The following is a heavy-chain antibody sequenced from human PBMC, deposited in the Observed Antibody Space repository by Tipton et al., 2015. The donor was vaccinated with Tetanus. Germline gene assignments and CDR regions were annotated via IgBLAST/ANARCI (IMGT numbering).Heavy chain of an antibody. Sequence: SLRLSCAASGLTFSSYAMHWVRQAPGKGLEWVAVISYDGSNKYYADSVKGRFTISRDNSKNTLYLQMNSLRAEDTAVYYCARESYYDSSGYATYAFDIWGQGTMVTVSS. D-gene: IGHD3-22*01. V-gene: IGHV3-30*04. CDR2: ISYDGSNK. CDR1: GLTFSSYA. CDR3: ARESYYDSSGYATYAFDI. J-gene: IGHJ3*02.